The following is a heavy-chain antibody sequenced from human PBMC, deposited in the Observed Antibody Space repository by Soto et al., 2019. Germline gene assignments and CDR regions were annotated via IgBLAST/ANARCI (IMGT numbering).Heavy chain of an antibody. CDR2: INHSGST. Sequence: PSETLSLTCAVYGGSFSGYYWSWIRQPPGKGLEWIGEINHSGSTNYNPSLKSRVTISVDTSKNQFSLKLSSVTAADTAVYYCARFLLGATRLDYYYYGMDVWGQGTTVTVSS. V-gene: IGHV4-34*01. D-gene: IGHD1-26*01. J-gene: IGHJ6*02. CDR3: ARFLLGATRLDYYYYGMDV. CDR1: GGSFSGYY.